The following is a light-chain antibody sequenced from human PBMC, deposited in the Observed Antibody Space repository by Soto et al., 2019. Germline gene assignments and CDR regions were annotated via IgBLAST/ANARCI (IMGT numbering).Light chain of an antibody. Sequence: EIVLTQSPGTLSLSPGERATLSCRASESVSNNYLAWYQRKPGHAPRLLIYGASNRVSGIPDRLSGSGSRTDFTLTISRLEPEDFAVYYCQQYGSPPITFGQGTRLEIK. J-gene: IGKJ5*01. CDR3: QQYGSPPIT. CDR1: ESVSNNY. CDR2: GAS. V-gene: IGKV3-20*01.